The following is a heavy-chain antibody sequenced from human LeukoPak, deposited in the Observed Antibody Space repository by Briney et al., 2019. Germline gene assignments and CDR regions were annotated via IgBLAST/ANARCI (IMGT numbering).Heavy chain of an antibody. V-gene: IGHV4-39*01. CDR1: GGSISSSSYY. CDR2: IYYSGST. Sequence: SETLSLTCTVSGGSISSSSYYWGWIRQPPGKGLEWIVSIYYSGSTYYNPSLKSRVTISVDTSKNQFSLKLSSVTAADTAVYYCASTPGYSYGTYYFDYWGQGTLVTVSS. J-gene: IGHJ4*02. D-gene: IGHD5-18*01. CDR3: ASTPGYSYGTYYFDY.